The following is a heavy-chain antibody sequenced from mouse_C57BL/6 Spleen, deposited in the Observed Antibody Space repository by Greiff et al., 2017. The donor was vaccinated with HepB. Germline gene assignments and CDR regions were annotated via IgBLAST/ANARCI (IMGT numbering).Heavy chain of an antibody. J-gene: IGHJ4*01. CDR1: GYAFSSYW. V-gene: IGHV1-80*01. CDR3: ARQRGYYYAMDY. CDR2: IYPGDGDT. Sequence: VQLVESGAELVKPGASVKISCKASGYAFSSYWMNWVKQRPGKGLEWIGQIYPGDGDTNYNGKFKGKATLTADKSSSTAYMQLSSLTSEDSAVYFCARQRGYYYAMDYWGQGTSVTVSS.